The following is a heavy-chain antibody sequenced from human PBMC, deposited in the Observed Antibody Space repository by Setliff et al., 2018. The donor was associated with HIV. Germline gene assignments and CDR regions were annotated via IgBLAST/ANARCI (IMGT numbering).Heavy chain of an antibody. V-gene: IGHV3-48*04. CDR1: GFTFSSYS. CDR3: ARPTNIDTLYYGSQTFYMYYYGLDV. D-gene: IGHD1-26*01. CDR2: ISSSSSTI. J-gene: IGHJ6*02. Sequence: PGGSLRLSCAASGFTFSSYSMNWVRQAPGKGLEWVSYISSSSSTIYYADSVKGRFTISRDNAKNSLYLQMNSLRADDTSVYYCARPTNIDTLYYGSQTFYMYYYGLDVWGQGTLVTVSS.